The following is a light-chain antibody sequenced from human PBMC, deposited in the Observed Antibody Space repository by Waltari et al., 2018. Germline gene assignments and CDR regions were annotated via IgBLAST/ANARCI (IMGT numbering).Light chain of an antibody. V-gene: IGKV3-15*01. CDR3: QQYNNWPPGTFT. Sequence: EIVMTQSPATLSVSPGESATLSCRASQSVSSNLAWYQQKPGQAPRLLIYGASTRATGIPARFSGSGSGTEFTLTISSLQSEDFAVYYCQQYNNWPPGTFTFGQGTKLEIK. CDR2: GAS. CDR1: QSVSSN. J-gene: IGKJ2*01.